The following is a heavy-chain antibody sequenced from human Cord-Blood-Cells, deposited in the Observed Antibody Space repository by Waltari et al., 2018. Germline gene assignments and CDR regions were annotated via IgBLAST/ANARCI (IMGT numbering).Heavy chain of an antibody. D-gene: IGHD1-20*01. CDR3: ARGGGDNWNKWDFDL. CDR1: GYTFTSYD. J-gene: IGHJ2*01. V-gene: IGHV1-8*01. Sequence: QVQLVQSGAEVKKPGASVKVSCTASGYTFTSYDINWVRQATGQGVEWMGCVNPDSGNTGYAQKFQGRVTMTRNTSISTAYMELGSLRSEDTAVYYCARGGGDNWNKWDFDLWGRGTLVTVSS. CDR2: VNPDSGNT.